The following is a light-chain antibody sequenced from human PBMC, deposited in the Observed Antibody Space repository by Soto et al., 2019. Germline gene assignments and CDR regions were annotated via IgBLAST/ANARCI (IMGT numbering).Light chain of an antibody. CDR3: SSSTINNTVL. CDR2: EVS. J-gene: IGLJ2*01. Sequence: QSVLTQPASMSGSPGQSLTISCTGTSSDVGGYNYVSWYQRHPGKAPKLMIYEVSNRPSGVSNRFSGSKSGNTASLTISGLQAEDEADYYCSSSTINNTVLFGGGTKLTVL. CDR1: SSDVGGYNY. V-gene: IGLV2-14*01.